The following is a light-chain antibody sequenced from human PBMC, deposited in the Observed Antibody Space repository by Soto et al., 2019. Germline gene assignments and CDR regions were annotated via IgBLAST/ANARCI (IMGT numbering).Light chain of an antibody. Sequence: QSMLTQPPSVSAAPGKKVTISCSGTIFDVGGNFVSWYQHFPGTAPKLLIYDDDRRPSGIPDRFSASKSGTSATLRIARVQPGDEADYYCASWDTDVNAVFGGGTKLTVL. CDR1: IFDVGGNF. J-gene: IGLJ2*01. CDR3: ASWDTDVNAV. V-gene: IGLV1-51*01. CDR2: DDD.